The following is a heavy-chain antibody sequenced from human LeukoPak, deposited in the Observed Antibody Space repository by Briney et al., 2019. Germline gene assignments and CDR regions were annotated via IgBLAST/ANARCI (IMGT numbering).Heavy chain of an antibody. CDR1: GFTFSNSA. D-gene: IGHD3-16*01. Sequence: GGSLRLSCEASGFTFSNSAMSWVRQAPGKGLEWVSGISASGHYTYNADSAKGRFTISRDNSKNTLYLQMSSLGDEDTALYYCAKDGSWGDYYFYFYIDVWGKGTTVTVSS. CDR2: ISASGHYT. CDR3: AKDGSWGDYYFYFYIDV. V-gene: IGHV3-23*01. J-gene: IGHJ6*03.